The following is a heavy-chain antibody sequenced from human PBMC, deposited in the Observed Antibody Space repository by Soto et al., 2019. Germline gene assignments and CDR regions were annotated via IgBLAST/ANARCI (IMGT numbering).Heavy chain of an antibody. V-gene: IGHV1-69*06. J-gene: IGHJ3*02. CDR2: IIPIFGTA. CDR1: GGTFSSYS. Sequence: SVKVSCKASGGTFSSYSISWVRQAPGQGLEWMGGIIPIFGTANYAQKFQGRVTITADKSTSTAYMELSSLRSEDTAVYYCARGITGTSDAFDIWGQGTMVTVSS. CDR3: ARGITGTSDAFDI. D-gene: IGHD1-20*01.